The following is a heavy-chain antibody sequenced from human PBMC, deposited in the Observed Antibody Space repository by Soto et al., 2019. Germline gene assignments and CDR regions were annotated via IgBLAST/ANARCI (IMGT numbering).Heavy chain of an antibody. CDR1: GGSISRGGYY. CDR3: ARSVDP. J-gene: IGHJ5*02. Sequence: TSETLSLTCTVSGGSISRGGYYWSWIRQHPGKGLEWIGYIFYSGTTYYNPSLKSRVTISVDTSKNQFSLKLSSVTAADTAVYYCARSVDPWGQGTLVTVSS. V-gene: IGHV4-31*03. CDR2: IFYSGTT.